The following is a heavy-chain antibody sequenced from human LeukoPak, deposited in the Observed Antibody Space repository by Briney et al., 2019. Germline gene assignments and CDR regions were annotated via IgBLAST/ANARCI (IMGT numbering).Heavy chain of an antibody. CDR3: ARDKGWWIYFDY. CDR2: IFHTGST. V-gene: IGHV4-38-2*02. J-gene: IGHJ4*02. Sequence: SETLSLTCSVSGYSINNGYYWGWIRQTPGKGLEWIGSIFHTGSTYFNPSLKSRVTISVDLSKNQFSLKLSSVTAADTAVYYCARDKGWWIYFDYWGQGTLVTVSS. D-gene: IGHD2-8*02. CDR1: GYSINNGYY.